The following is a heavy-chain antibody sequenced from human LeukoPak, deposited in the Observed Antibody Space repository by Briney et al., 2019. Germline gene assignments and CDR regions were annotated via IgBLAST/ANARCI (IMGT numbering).Heavy chain of an antibody. J-gene: IGHJ5*02. CDR1: GGSFSGYY. Sequence: SETLSLTCAVYGGSFSGYYWSWIRQPPGKGLEWIGEINHIGSTNYNPSLKSRVTISVDTSKNQFSLKLSSVTAADTAVYYCARGSNYYDTLTGYPHPNWIDPWGQGTLVIVSS. CDR3: ARGSNYYDTLTGYPHPNWIDP. V-gene: IGHV4-34*01. D-gene: IGHD3-9*01. CDR2: INHIGST.